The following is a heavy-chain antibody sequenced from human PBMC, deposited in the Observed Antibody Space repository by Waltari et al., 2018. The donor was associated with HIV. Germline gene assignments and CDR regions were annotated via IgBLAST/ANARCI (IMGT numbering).Heavy chain of an antibody. J-gene: IGHJ4*02. CDR2: ISGSGGDT. CDR1: GFSFSSYA. D-gene: IGHD3-10*01. Sequence: LLESGGNLVQPGGSLTLSCAPSGFSFSSYAITWVRQAPGKGLEWVSGISGSGGDTLFADSVKGRFTISRDASTVYLSMNRLTAEDTAVYYCAKVGLSGRWLLRRPFYFDYWGQGILVTVSS. CDR3: AKVGLSGRWLLRRPFYFDY. V-gene: IGHV3-23*01.